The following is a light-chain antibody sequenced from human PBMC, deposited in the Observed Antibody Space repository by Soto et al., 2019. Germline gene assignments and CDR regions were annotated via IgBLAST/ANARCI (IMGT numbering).Light chain of an antibody. Sequence: QSALTQPASVSGSPGQSVTISCTGTSRDIGAYDYVSWYQQHPGGVPKLLIYDVSSRPSGVSSRFSGSKSGNTASLTISGLQADDESHYYCSSFADSRARDDVFGGGTKLTVL. CDR2: DVS. J-gene: IGLJ1*01. CDR1: SRDIGAYDY. V-gene: IGLV2-14*03. CDR3: SSFADSRARDDV.